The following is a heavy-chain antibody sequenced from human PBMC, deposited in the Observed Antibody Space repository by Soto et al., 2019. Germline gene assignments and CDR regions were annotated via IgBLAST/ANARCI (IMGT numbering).Heavy chain of an antibody. CDR2: IWYDGSNK. J-gene: IGHJ6*02. CDR1: GFTFSSYG. V-gene: IGHV3-33*01. CDR3: ARGGGVAAVDYYYGMDV. Sequence: QVQLVESGGGVVQPGRSLRLSCAASGFTFSSYGMHWVRQAPGKGLEWVAVIWYDGSNKYYADSVKGRFTISRDNSKSTLYLQMNSLRAEDTAVYYCARGGGVAAVDYYYGMDVWGQGTTVTVSS. D-gene: IGHD6-13*01.